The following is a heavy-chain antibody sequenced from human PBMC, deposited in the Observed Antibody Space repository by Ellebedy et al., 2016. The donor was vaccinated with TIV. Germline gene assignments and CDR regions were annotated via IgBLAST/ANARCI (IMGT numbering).Heavy chain of an antibody. Sequence: MPSETLSLTCTVPGGSISSYYWSWIRQPPGKGLEWIGYIYYSGSTNYNPSLKSRVTISVDTSKNQFSLKLSSVTAADTAVYYCARVHPSEDFYYYYYGMDVWGQGTTVTVSS. CDR1: GGSISSYY. D-gene: IGHD2-15*01. V-gene: IGHV4-59*01. CDR2: IYYSGST. J-gene: IGHJ6*02. CDR3: ARVHPSEDFYYYYYGMDV.